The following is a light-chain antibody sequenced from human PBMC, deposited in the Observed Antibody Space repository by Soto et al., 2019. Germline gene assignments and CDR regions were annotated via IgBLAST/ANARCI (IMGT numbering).Light chain of an antibody. CDR1: QTINNN. CDR2: VAS. V-gene: IGKV1-39*01. Sequence: QVTPPTSYLSAXVGAXVTIXXRXSQTINNNLNWYQEKAVKGLKLLIYVASSLQSWDPSRFSGCRSGPEFTLTISHMRLKGPATYCCQRTYSSRPITFGRRPRLELK. CDR3: QRTYSSRPIT. J-gene: IGKJ5*01.